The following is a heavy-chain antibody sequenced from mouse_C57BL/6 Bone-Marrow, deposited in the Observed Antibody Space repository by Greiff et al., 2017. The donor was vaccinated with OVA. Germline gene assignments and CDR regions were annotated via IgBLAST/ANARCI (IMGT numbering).Heavy chain of an antibody. CDR1: GYAFSSSW. J-gene: IGHJ2*01. D-gene: IGHD1-1*01. V-gene: IGHV1-82*01. CDR2: IYPGDGDT. CDR3: ARYGKGRDYFDY. Sequence: QVQLKQSGPELVKPGASVKISCKASGYAFSSSWMNWVKQRPGKGLEWIGRIYPGDGDTNYNGKFKGKATLTADKSSSTAYMQLSSLTSEDSAVYFCARYGKGRDYFDYWGQGTTLTVSS.